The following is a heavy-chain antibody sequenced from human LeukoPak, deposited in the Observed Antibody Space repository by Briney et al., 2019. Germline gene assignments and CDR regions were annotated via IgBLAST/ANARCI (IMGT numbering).Heavy chain of an antibody. D-gene: IGHD6-13*01. CDR2: INTNTGNP. V-gene: IGHV7-4-1*02. Sequence: ASVKVSCKASGYTFTSYDINWVRQAPGQGLEWMGWINTNTGNPTYAQGFTGRFVFSLDTSVSTAYLQISSLKAEDTAVYYCARVGQQLVLRWFDPWGQGTLVTVSS. J-gene: IGHJ5*02. CDR1: GYTFTSYD. CDR3: ARVGQQLVLRWFDP.